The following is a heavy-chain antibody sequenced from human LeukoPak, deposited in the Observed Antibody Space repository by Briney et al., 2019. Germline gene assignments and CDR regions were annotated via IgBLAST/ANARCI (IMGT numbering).Heavy chain of an antibody. CDR1: GYTLTGLS. CDR3: ATDGGPPYYDILTGYYPAAFDI. Sequence: ASVKVSCKVSGYTLTGLSMHWVRQAPGKGLEWMGGFDPEDGETIYAQKFQGRVTMTDDTSTDTAYMELSSLRSEDTAVYYCATDGGPPYYDILTGYYPAAFDIWGQGTMVTVSS. J-gene: IGHJ3*02. CDR2: FDPEDGET. D-gene: IGHD3-9*01. V-gene: IGHV1-24*01.